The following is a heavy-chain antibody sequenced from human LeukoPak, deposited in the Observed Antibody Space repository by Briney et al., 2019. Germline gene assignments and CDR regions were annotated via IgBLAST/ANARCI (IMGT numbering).Heavy chain of an antibody. J-gene: IGHJ4*02. Sequence: PSETLSLNCAVYGGSFSGYYWSWIRQPPGKGLEWIGEINHSGRTNYNPSLKSRVTISVDTSKNQFSLKLSSVTAADTAVYYCARVRSGGSCLDYWGQGTLVTVSS. CDR2: INHSGRT. D-gene: IGHD2-15*01. CDR1: GGSFSGYY. V-gene: IGHV4-34*01. CDR3: ARVRSGGSCLDY.